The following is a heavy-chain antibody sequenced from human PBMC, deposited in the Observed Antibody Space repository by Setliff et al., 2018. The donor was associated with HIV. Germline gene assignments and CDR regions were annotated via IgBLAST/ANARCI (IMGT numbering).Heavy chain of an antibody. CDR1: GYTFTGYG. CDR2: ISAYNGNT. CDR3: ARVWDWNYDLGY. V-gene: IGHV1-18*01. D-gene: IGHD1-7*01. Sequence: ASVKVSCKASGYTFTGYGISWVRQAPGQGLEWMGWISAYNGNTNYAQKFQGRVTMTRDTSTSTAYMELRSLRSDDTAVYYCARVWDWNYDLGYWGQGTLVTVSS. J-gene: IGHJ4*02.